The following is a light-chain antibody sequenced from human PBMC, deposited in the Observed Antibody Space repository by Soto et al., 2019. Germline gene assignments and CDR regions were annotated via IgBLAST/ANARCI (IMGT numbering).Light chain of an antibody. CDR3: QHYVTSLTT. Sequence: EIVLTQSPGNLSLSPGERATLSCGASQSVTSNYLAWYQQKPGQAPRLLIFGASIRVKGIPDRFISSGSGTDFTLTISRLEPEDFAVYYCQHYVTSLTTFGQGTKVDIK. CDR2: GAS. J-gene: IGKJ1*01. V-gene: IGKV3-20*01. CDR1: QSVTSNY.